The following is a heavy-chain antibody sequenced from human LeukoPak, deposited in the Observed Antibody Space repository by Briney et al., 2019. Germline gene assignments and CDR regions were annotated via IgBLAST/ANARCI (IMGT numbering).Heavy chain of an antibody. CDR1: GYSFTNYW. CDR2: IDPSDSYT. Sequence: GESLRISCKGSGYSFTNYWISWVRQMPGKGLEWMGRIDPSDSYTNYSPSFQGHVTISADKSISTAYLQWSSLKASDTAMYYCARRPKGNYCSSTSCYYGWFDPWGQGTLVTVSS. V-gene: IGHV5-10-1*01. CDR3: ARRPKGNYCSSTSCYYGWFDP. J-gene: IGHJ5*02. D-gene: IGHD2-2*01.